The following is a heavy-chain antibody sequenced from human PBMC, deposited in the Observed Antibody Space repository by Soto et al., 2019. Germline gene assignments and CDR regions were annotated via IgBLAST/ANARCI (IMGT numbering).Heavy chain of an antibody. J-gene: IGHJ4*02. D-gene: IGHD2-15*01. CDR1: GFTFSSYD. V-gene: IGHV3-13*05. CDR3: ARGVVAAYGEYYFDY. Sequence: EVQLVESGGGLVQPGGSLRLSCAASGFTFSSYDMHWVRQATGKGLEWVSAIGTAGDPYYPGSVKGRFTISRENAKNSLYLQMNSLRAGDTAVYYCARGVVAAYGEYYFDYWGQGTLVTVSS. CDR2: IGTAGDP.